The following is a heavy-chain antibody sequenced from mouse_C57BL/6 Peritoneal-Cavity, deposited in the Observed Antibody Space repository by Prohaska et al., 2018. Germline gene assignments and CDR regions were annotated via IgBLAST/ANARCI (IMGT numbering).Heavy chain of an antibody. CDR2: IISDGRAI. CDR3: MRYGGNYWYFDV. J-gene: IGHJ1*03. V-gene: IGHV11-2*01. D-gene: IGHD1-1*02. CDR1: GFTFSGFW. Sequence: EVQLLETGGGLVQPGGSRGLSCEGSGFTFSGFWMSWVRQTTGKTLEWIGDIISDGRAINYEPTIKDRFTIFRDNDKSTLYLQMSNVRSEDTATYFCMRYGGNYWYFDVWGTGTTVTVSS.